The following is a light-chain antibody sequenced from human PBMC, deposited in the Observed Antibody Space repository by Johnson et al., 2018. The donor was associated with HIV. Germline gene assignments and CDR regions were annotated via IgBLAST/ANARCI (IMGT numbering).Light chain of an antibody. J-gene: IGLJ1*01. CDR2: ETT. CDR3: ATCDNSLRV. Sequence: QSVLTQSPSVSAAPGQNVTISCSGSSSNIGNNYISWYQQLPGTAPKLLIYETTKRPSGIPDRFSCSRSGPSATLGITGLQTGDEADYHCATCDNSLRVFGTGTKVTVL. V-gene: IGLV1-51*02. CDR1: SSNIGNNY.